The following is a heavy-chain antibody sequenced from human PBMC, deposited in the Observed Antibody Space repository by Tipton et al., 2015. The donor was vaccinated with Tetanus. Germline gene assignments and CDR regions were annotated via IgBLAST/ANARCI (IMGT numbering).Heavy chain of an antibody. CDR1: GGSISSSSYY. Sequence: TLSLTCTVSGGSISSSSYYWGWIRQPPGKGLEWIGSIYYSGSTYYNPSLKSRVTISVDTSKNQFSLKLSSVTAADTAVYYCARGSGSNDAFDIWGQGTMVTVSS. V-gene: IGHV4-39*01. D-gene: IGHD6-13*01. CDR2: IYYSGST. CDR3: ARGSGSNDAFDI. J-gene: IGHJ3*02.